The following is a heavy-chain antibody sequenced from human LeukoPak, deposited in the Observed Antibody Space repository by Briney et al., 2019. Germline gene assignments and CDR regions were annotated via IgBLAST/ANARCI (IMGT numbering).Heavy chain of an antibody. V-gene: IGHV3-30*18. J-gene: IGHJ4*02. CDR1: GFTFSSYG. CDR2: ISYDGRNE. D-gene: IGHD1-14*01. Sequence: PGGSLRLSCAASGFTFSSYGMLWVRQPPGKGLEWVAVISYDGRNEHYADSVKGRFTISTKNTVFLQMNTLRTEDTAVYFCAKDKPIDYWGQGTLVTVSS. CDR3: AKDKPIDY.